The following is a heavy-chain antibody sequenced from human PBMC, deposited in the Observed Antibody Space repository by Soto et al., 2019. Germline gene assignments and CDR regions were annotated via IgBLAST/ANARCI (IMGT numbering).Heavy chain of an antibody. CDR1: GGSISSSSYY. CDR2: IYYSGST. CDR3: ARLGYSYGYVIDY. Sequence: QLQLQESGPGLVKPSETLSLTCTVSGGSISSSSYYWGWLRQPPGQGLEWIGSIYYSGSTYYHPSLKSRVTISVDTSKNQFSLKLSSVTAADTAVYYCARLGYSYGYVIDYWGQGTLVTVSS. J-gene: IGHJ4*02. V-gene: IGHV4-39*01. D-gene: IGHD5-18*01.